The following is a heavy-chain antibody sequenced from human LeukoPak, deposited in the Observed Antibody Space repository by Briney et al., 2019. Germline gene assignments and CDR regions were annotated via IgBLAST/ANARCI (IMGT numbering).Heavy chain of an antibody. CDR3: ARDLYRIVVVPHYFDY. CDR1: GFTFSSYE. CDR2: ISSSGSTT. Sequence: GGSLRLSCAASGFTFSSYEMNWVRQAPGKGLEWVSYISSSGSTTYYADSVKGRFTISRDNAKNSLYLQMNSLRAEDTAVYYCARDLYRIVVVPHYFDYWGQGTLVTVSS. V-gene: IGHV3-48*03. J-gene: IGHJ4*02. D-gene: IGHD3-22*01.